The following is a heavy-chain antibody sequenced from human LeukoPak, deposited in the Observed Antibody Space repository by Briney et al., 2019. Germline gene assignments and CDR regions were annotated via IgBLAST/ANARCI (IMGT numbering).Heavy chain of an antibody. Sequence: SEALSLTCAVYGGSFSGDYWSWIRQPPGKGLEWIGEIHHSGSTNYNPSLKSRVTISVDTSKNQFSLKLTSVTAADTAVYYCARGSSLAAAGTGYSFDYWGQGTQVTVSS. V-gene: IGHV4-34*01. D-gene: IGHD6-13*01. CDR2: IHHSGST. CDR1: GGSFSGDY. CDR3: ARGSSLAAAGTGYSFDY. J-gene: IGHJ4*02.